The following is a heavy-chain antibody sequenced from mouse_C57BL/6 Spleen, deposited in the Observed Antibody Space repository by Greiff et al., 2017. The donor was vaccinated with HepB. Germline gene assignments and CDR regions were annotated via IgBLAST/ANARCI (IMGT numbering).Heavy chain of an antibody. V-gene: IGHV1-52*01. Sequence: QVQLKQPGAELVRPGSSVKLSCKASGYTFTSYWMHWVKQRPIQGLEWIGNIDPSDSETHYNQKFKDKATLTVDKSSSTAYMQLSSLTSEDSAVYYCARLDGYGAYWGQGTLVTVSA. D-gene: IGHD2-2*01. CDR2: IDPSDSET. J-gene: IGHJ3*01. CDR3: ARLDGYGAY. CDR1: GYTFTSYW.